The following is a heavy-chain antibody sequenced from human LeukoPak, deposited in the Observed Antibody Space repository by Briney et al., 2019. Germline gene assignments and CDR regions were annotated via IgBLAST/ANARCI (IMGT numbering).Heavy chain of an antibody. D-gene: IGHD6-6*01. CDR3: ARGGYSSSAGYNWFDP. Sequence: GASVKVSCKASGYTFTSYDINWVRQATGQGLEWMGWMNPNSGNTGYAQKFQGRVTMTRNTSISTAYMELSSLRSEDTAVYYCARGGYSSSAGYNWFDPWGQGTLVTVSS. J-gene: IGHJ5*02. V-gene: IGHV1-8*01. CDR2: MNPNSGNT. CDR1: GYTFTSYD.